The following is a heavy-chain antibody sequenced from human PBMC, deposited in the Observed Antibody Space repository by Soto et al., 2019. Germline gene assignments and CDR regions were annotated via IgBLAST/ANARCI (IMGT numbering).Heavy chain of an antibody. J-gene: IGHJ5*02. CDR3: ARQGGKVRSVEWLAIDP. D-gene: IGHD3-3*01. CDR1: DVSINSATYY. V-gene: IGHV4-39*01. CDR2: INYSGTT. Sequence: PSDTLSLTCSFSDVSINSATYYCAWIRQFPWKGLEWIGSINYSGTTYYNPSLKSRVTISGDTFRSQFSLNMSSVTATDTAVYFRARQGGKVRSVEWLAIDPWGQGTLVIVSS.